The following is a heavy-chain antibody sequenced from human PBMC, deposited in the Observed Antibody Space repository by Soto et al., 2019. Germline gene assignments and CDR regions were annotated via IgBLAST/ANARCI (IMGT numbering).Heavy chain of an antibody. Sequence: PGGSLRLSCAASGFTFSGSAMHWVRQASGKGLEWVGRIRSKANSYTTAYAASVKGRFTISRDNSKNTLYLQMNSLRAEDTAVYYCAKLKDWSGYSRSALSFSDAFDIWGQGTMVTVSS. CDR2: IRSKANSYTT. J-gene: IGHJ3*02. CDR1: GFTFSGSA. CDR3: AKLKDWSGYSRSALSFSDAFDI. D-gene: IGHD3-3*01. V-gene: IGHV3-73*01.